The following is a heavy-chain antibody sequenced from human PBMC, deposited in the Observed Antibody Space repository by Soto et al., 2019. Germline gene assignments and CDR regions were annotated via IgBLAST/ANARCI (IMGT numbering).Heavy chain of an antibody. CDR2: IWDDGSNK. V-gene: IGHV3-30*02. CDR3: AKDLDSGSYYRKGPFDY. D-gene: IGHD1-26*01. CDR1: GFTFSNYG. J-gene: IGHJ4*02. Sequence: PGGSLRLSCAASGFTFSNYGMHWVRQAPGKGLEWVAVIWDDGSNKYYADSVKGRFTIARYNSKNTLYLQMNSLRAEDTAVYYCAKDLDSGSYYRKGPFDYWGQGTLVTVSS.